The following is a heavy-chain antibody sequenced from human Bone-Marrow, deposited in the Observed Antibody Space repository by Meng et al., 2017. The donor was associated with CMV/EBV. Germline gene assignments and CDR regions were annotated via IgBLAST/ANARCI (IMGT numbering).Heavy chain of an antibody. D-gene: IGHD2-2*02. CDR2: INHSGST. CDR1: GGSFSGYY. CDR3: ARVRVYCSSTSCYTRFDP. V-gene: IGHV4-34*01. J-gene: IGHJ5*02. Sequence: SETLSLTCAVYGGSFSGYYWSWIRQPPGKGLEWIGEINHSGSTNYNPSLKSRVTISVDTSKNQFSLKLSSVTAADTAVYYCARVRVYCSSTSCYTRFDPWGQGTLVTVSS.